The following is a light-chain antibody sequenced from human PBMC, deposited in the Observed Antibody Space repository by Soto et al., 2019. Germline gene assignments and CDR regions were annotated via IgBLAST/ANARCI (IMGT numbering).Light chain of an antibody. CDR3: QQYRGWAPIT. CDR2: SAS. V-gene: IGKV3-15*01. Sequence: EIVMTQSPAALSLSPGERATLSCRASQSVGTNLAWYQQKPGQAPRPLIYSASARATDVSARFSGSGSGTEFTLTISSLQSEDFAVYYCQQYRGWAPITFGGGTKV. CDR1: QSVGTN. J-gene: IGKJ4*01.